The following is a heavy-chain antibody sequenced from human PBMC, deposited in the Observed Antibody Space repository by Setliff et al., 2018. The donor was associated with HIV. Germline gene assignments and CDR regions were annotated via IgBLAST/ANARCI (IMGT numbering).Heavy chain of an antibody. D-gene: IGHD3-10*01. V-gene: IGHV4-38-2*01. CDR2: IYQSGSI. CDR1: GYSINSGFS. CDR3: ARVGYHGSGRYSFDY. J-gene: IGHJ4*03. Sequence: SETLSLTCAASGYSINSGFSRAWIRQPPGQGPQWIGSIYQSGSIYYNPSLQSRVTISVDSSKNQFSLNLFSVTAADTAVYYCARVGYHGSGRYSFDYWGQGTTVTVSS.